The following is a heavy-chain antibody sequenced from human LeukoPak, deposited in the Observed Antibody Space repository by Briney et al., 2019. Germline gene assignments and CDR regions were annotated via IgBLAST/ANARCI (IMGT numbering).Heavy chain of an antibody. J-gene: IGHJ4*02. V-gene: IGHV1-2*02. CDR1: GYTFTGYY. Sequence: ASVKVSCKASGYTFTGYYMHWVRQAPGQGLEWMGWINPNTGVTNYAQKFQGRVTLTRDTSIITAYMELTRLRSDDTAVYYCARHLIQGGEEWGQGTLVTVSS. D-gene: IGHD5-18*01. CDR2: INPNTGVT. CDR3: ARHLIQGGEE.